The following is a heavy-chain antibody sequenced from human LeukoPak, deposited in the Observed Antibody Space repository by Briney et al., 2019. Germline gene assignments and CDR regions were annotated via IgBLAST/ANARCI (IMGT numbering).Heavy chain of an antibody. CDR2: IYYSGST. CDR1: GFIFSSHSMN. Sequence: GSLRLSCAASGFIFSSHSMNWVRQAPGKGLEWIGSIYYSGSTYYNASLKSRGTISVDTSKNQFSLKLNSVTAADTAVYFCARQVVAVAGTGYFDYWGQGTLVTVSS. V-gene: IGHV4-39*01. CDR3: ARQVVAVAGTGYFDY. J-gene: IGHJ4*02. D-gene: IGHD6-19*01.